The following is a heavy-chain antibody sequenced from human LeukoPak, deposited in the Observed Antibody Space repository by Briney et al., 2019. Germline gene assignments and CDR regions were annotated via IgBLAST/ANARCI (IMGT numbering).Heavy chain of an antibody. CDR1: GFTFSIYA. CDR2: VSGSGGST. J-gene: IGHJ6*02. D-gene: IGHD3-10*01. V-gene: IGHV3-23*01. Sequence: GGSLRLSCAASGFTFSIYAMSWVRQAPGKGLEWVSAVSGSGGSTYYADSVKGRFTISRDNSKNTLYLQMNSLRADDTAVYYCAKDLRRITILRGQQDYGLDVWGQGTTVTVSS. CDR3: AKDLRRITILRGQQDYGLDV.